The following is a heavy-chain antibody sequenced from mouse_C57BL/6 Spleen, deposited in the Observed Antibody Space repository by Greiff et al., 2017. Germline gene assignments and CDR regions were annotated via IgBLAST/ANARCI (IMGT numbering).Heavy chain of an antibody. CDR1: GYTFTSYW. J-gene: IGHJ2*01. CDR3: ARGGGYSPYFDY. Sequence: QVQLQQPGAELVRPGTSVKLSCKASGYTFTSYWMHWVKQRPGQGLEWIGVIDPSDSYTNYNQKFKGKATLTVDTSSSTAYMQLSSLTSEDSAVYYCARGGGYSPYFDYWGQGTTLTVSS. D-gene: IGHD2-3*01. CDR2: IDPSDSYT. V-gene: IGHV1-59*01.